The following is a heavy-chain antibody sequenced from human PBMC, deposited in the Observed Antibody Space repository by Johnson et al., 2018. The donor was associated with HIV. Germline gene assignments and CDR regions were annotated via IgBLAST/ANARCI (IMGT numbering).Heavy chain of an antibody. CDR1: GFTFDDYG. CDR2: ISYDGSNK. V-gene: IGHV3-30*18. CDR3: AKDRPLYVLHLFGAFDI. Sequence: QVQLVESGGGVVRPGGSLRLSCAASGFTFDDYGMTWVRQPPGKGLEWVAVISYDGSNKYYADSVKGRFTISRDNSKNTLYLQMNSLRAEDTAVYYCAKDRPLYVLHLFGAFDIWGQGTMVTVSS. D-gene: IGHD2-15*01. J-gene: IGHJ3*02.